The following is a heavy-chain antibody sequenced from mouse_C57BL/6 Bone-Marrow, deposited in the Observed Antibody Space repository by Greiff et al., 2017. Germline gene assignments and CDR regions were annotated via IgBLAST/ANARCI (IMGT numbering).Heavy chain of an antibody. CDR1: GFSLTSYG. D-gene: IGHD1-1*01. CDR3: ARNGGVTTVVAHFDV. CDR2: IWSGGST. Sequence: VQRVESGPGLVQPSQSLSITCTVSGFSLTSYGVHWVRQSPGKGLEWLGVIWSGGSTDNNAAFISRLSISKDNSKSQVFFKMNRLQADDTAIYYCARNGGVTTVVAHFDVWGTGTTVTVSS. V-gene: IGHV2-2*01. J-gene: IGHJ1*03.